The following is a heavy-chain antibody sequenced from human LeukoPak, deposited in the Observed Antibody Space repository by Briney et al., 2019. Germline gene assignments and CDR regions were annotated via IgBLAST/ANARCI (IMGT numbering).Heavy chain of an antibody. D-gene: IGHD7-27*01. Sequence: GGSLRLSCAASGFTFSSYSMDWVRQAPGKGLEWVSAISGSGGSTYYADSVKGRFTISRDDSKNTLYLQMNSLRAEDTAVYYCGKEPPRTGAPDYWGQGTLVAVSS. J-gene: IGHJ4*02. CDR1: GFTFSSYS. CDR3: GKEPPRTGAPDY. V-gene: IGHV3-23*01. CDR2: ISGSGGST.